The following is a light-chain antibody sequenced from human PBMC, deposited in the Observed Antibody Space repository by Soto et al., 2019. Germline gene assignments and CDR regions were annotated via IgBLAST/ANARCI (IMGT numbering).Light chain of an antibody. CDR2: DAS. CDR3: QQYYSYPRT. V-gene: IGKV1-39*01. CDR1: ETISHF. Sequence: DIQMTQSPSLLSASGGDRVTITCRASETISHFLNWYQQKPGKAPKLLIYDASSLQSGVPSRFSGSGSGTDLTITISCLQSEDFETYDGQQYYSYPRTFGQGTKVDIK. J-gene: IGKJ1*01.